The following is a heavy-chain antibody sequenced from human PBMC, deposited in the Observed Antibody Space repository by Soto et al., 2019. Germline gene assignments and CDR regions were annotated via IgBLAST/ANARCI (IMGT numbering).Heavy chain of an antibody. D-gene: IGHD3-16*01. CDR1: GFSLRTTGVC. V-gene: IGHV2-5*01. CDR2: IYWHDDK. Sequence: SGPTLVNPTQTLTLTCTFSGFSLRTTGVCVSWIRQPPGKALEWLALIYWHDDKRYSPSLKSRLTITKDTSKNQVVLTMTNMDPVDTATYYCAHRGGATVGLYYFDYWGQGALVTVSS. J-gene: IGHJ4*02. CDR3: AHRGGATVGLYYFDY.